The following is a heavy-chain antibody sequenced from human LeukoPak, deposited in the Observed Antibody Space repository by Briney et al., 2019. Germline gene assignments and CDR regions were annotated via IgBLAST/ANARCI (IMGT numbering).Heavy chain of an antibody. CDR3: ERVNYDFWSGYYFGGDGWFDP. V-gene: IGHV3-53*01. D-gene: IGHD3-3*01. CDR1: GFTVSSNY. Sequence: GGSLRLSCAASGFTVSSNYMSWVRQAPGKGLEWVSVIYSGGSTYYADSVKGRFTISRDNSKNTLYLQMNSLRAEDTAVYYCERVNYDFWSGYYFGGDGWFDPWGQGTLVTVSS. CDR2: IYSGGST. J-gene: IGHJ5*02.